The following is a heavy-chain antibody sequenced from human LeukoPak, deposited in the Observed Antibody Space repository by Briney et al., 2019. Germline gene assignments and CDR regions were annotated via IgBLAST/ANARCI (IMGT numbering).Heavy chain of an antibody. Sequence: GGSLRLFCAGSGFTFSSYEMNWVRQARGKGLEWVSYISSSGSTIYYADSVKGRFTISRDNAKNSLYLQMNSLKAEDTAVYYCARDFFGSYDYWGQGTLVTVSS. CDR1: GFTFSSYE. CDR3: ARDFFGSYDY. J-gene: IGHJ4*02. V-gene: IGHV3-48*03. CDR2: ISSSGSTI. D-gene: IGHD3-10*01.